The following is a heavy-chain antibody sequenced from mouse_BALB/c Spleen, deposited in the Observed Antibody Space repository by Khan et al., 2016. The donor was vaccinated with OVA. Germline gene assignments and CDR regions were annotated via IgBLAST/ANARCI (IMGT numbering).Heavy chain of an antibody. CDR2: MISSGYT. J-gene: IGHJ3*01. V-gene: IGHV3-8*02. CDR3: ARSTYRYALAY. D-gene: IGHD2-14*01. CDR1: GDSISSGY. Sequence: EVQLQESGPSLVQPSQTLSLTCSVTGDSISSGYWSWIRKFPGNKLEYMGYMISSGYTYYNPSLKSRISITRHTSKNQYYLQWNAVTTEDTATYYCARSTYRYALAYWGQGTLVTVSA.